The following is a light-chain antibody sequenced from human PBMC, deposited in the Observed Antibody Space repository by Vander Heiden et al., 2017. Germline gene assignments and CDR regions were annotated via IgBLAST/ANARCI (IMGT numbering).Light chain of an antibody. V-gene: IGKV1-5*03. CDR2: QAS. CDR1: QSISSW. Sequence: DIQMTQSPSTLSASVGDRVTITCRASQSISSWLAWYQQKPGKAPKLLMYQASRLEIGVPSRFSGSGSGTEFTLTISSLQPDDFATYYCQQYNTDSWTFGQGTKVEIK. CDR3: QQYNTDSWT. J-gene: IGKJ1*01.